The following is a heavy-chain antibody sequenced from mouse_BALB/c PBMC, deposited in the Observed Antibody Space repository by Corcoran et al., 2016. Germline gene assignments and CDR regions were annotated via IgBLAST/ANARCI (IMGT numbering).Heavy chain of an antibody. D-gene: IGHD2-10*02. CDR3: ARSKEYGNYCAMDY. CDR2: IDPSDSYT. Sequence: QVQLQQPGAELVKPGASVKLSCKASGYTFTSYWMHWVKQRPGQGLEWIGEIDPSDSYTNYNQKFKGKATLTVDKSSSTAYMQLSSLTSEDSAVYYCARSKEYGNYCAMDYWGQGTSVTVSS. V-gene: IGHV1-69*02. CDR1: GYTFTSYW. J-gene: IGHJ4*01.